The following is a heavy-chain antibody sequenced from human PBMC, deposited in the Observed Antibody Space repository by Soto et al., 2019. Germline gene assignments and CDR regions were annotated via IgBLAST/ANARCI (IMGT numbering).Heavy chain of an antibody. Sequence: PSETLSLTCSVSGGTISNKRYYWGWIRQPPGKGLEWIGSIHYSGSTYDNPSLKSRVTISVDTTKNQLPLKLKSVTAADTAGYYWARHVSPGYCPPTGCALLTWFDAWGQETQVTVPQ. CDR2: IHYSGST. J-gene: IGHJ5*02. D-gene: IGHD2-15*01. CDR1: GGTISNKRYY. V-gene: IGHV4-39*01. CDR3: ARHVSPGYCPPTGCALLTWFDA.